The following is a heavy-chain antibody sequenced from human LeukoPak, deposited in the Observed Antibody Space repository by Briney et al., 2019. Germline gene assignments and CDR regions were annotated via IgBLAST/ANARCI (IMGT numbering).Heavy chain of an antibody. CDR2: IYYSGNT. CDR1: GGSISSSGYY. Sequence: SETLSLTCTVSGGSISSSGYYWGWVRQPPGKGLEWIGSIYYSGNTYYNPSLKSRVTMSVDTSKNQFSLNLSSVTAADTAVYYCARGEMATIEDAFDIWGQGTMVTVSS. D-gene: IGHD5-24*01. J-gene: IGHJ3*02. V-gene: IGHV4-39*07. CDR3: ARGEMATIEDAFDI.